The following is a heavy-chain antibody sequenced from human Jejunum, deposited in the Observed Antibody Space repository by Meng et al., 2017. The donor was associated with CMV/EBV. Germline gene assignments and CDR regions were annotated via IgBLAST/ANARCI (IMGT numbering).Heavy chain of an antibody. CDR1: FADYV. V-gene: IGHV3-49*04. D-gene: IGHD6-6*01. Sequence: FADYVMSWVRQPPGEGLEWVGFIRGKAYRGSTDSAASVKGRFTISRDDSKNIAYLQMNSLKVEDTAVYYCTRDVHVGGAARPLNDYWGQGTLVTVSS. CDR3: TRDVHVGGAARPLNDY. J-gene: IGHJ4*02. CDR2: IRGKAYRGST.